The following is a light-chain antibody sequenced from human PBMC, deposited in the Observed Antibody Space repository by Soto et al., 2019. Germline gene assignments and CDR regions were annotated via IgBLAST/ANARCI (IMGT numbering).Light chain of an antibody. CDR1: SSDVGIYSL. J-gene: IGLJ2*01. Sequence: QSVLTQPASVSGSPGQSITISCTGTSSDVGIYSLVSWYQQHPGKAPKLMIYEGSKRPSGVSNRFSGSKSGNTASLTISGLQADDEADYYCCSYAGSSTSVVFGGGTQLTVL. CDR2: EGS. V-gene: IGLV2-23*01. CDR3: CSYAGSSTSVV.